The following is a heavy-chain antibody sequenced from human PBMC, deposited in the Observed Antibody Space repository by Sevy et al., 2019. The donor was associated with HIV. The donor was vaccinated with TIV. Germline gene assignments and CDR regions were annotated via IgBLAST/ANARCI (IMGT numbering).Heavy chain of an antibody. Sequence: GGSLRLSCEASRFVFRDFWMSWVRQAPGKGLEWVANIKQDGSEKYYADSVRGRFSIFRDNAENVVYLEMNNLRVEDTAVYYCARDPSTTVWELLPYFDSWGQGTLVTVSS. D-gene: IGHD2-8*01. CDR1: RFVFRDFW. J-gene: IGHJ4*02. CDR2: IKQDGSEK. V-gene: IGHV3-7*03. CDR3: ARDPSTTVWELLPYFDS.